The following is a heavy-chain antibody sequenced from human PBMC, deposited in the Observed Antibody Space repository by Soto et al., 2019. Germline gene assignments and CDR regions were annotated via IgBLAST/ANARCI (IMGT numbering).Heavy chain of an antibody. V-gene: IGHV4-34*01. CDR1: GGSFSGYY. CDR2: INHSGST. CDR3: ARDTRITSGMDV. J-gene: IGHJ6*02. Sequence: PSETLSLTCAVYGGSFSGYYWSWIRQPPWKGLEWIGEINHSGSTNYNPSLKSRVTISVDTSKNQFSLKLSSVTAADTAVYYCARDTRITSGMDVWGQGTTVTVSS. D-gene: IGHD3-10*01.